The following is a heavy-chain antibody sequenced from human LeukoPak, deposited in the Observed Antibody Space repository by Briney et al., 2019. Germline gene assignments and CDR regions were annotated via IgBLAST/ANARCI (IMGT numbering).Heavy chain of an antibody. V-gene: IGHV3-53*01. D-gene: IGHD3-10*01. Sequence: GGSLRLSCAASGFTVSSNYMSWVRQAPGKGLEWVSVIYSGGSTYYADSVKGRFTISRDNSKNTLYLQMNSLRAEDTAVYYCAKLPLWFGESPPVDYWGQGTLVTVSS. CDR2: IYSGGST. CDR1: GFTVSSNY. CDR3: AKLPLWFGESPPVDY. J-gene: IGHJ4*02.